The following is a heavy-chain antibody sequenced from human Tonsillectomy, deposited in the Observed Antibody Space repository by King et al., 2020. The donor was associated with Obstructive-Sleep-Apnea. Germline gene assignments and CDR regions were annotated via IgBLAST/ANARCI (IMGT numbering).Heavy chain of an antibody. CDR3: SRENCYGPGRVSDSHAMDV. D-gene: IGHD3-10*01. V-gene: IGHV1-2*04. CDR1: GYTFTDYY. Sequence: VQLVESGAEVKKPGASLKVSCKASGYTFTDYYIHWLRQAPGQGLEWMGWINPKSGDTYNAQKFQGWVTVPRATSISTPYMELRGLKSDDTAVYYCSRENCYGPGRVSDSHAMDVWGQGTTVAVSS. J-gene: IGHJ6*02. CDR2: INPKSGDT.